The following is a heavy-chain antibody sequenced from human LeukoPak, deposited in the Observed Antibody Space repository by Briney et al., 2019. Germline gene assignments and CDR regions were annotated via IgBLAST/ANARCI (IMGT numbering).Heavy chain of an antibody. CDR1: DYSITTGNY. Sequence: SETLSLTCSVSDYSITTGNYWAWIRQPPGKGLEWIGSIFHRGTTYFQPSLKSRVTISVDTSKNQFSLKLSSVTAADTAVYYCARRQWLERGWFDPWGQGTLVTVSS. J-gene: IGHJ5*02. CDR3: ARRQWLERGWFDP. V-gene: IGHV4-38-2*02. CDR2: IFHRGTT. D-gene: IGHD6-19*01.